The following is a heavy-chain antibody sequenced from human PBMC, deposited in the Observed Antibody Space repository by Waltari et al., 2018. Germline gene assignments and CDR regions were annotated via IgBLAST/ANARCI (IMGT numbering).Heavy chain of an antibody. D-gene: IGHD6-13*01. CDR3: AASPSSSWYWFDP. J-gene: IGHJ5*02. CDR2: IYYTGTT. Sequence: QVQLQESGPGLVKPSETLSLTCTVSGDSISNSYWNWIRQPPGKGPEWIGYIYYTGTTKYNPYLKSRVTISLDTSKNQFSLKVTSMTAADTAVYYCAASPSSSWYWFDPWGPGTLVTVSS. CDR1: GDSISNSY. V-gene: IGHV4-59*03.